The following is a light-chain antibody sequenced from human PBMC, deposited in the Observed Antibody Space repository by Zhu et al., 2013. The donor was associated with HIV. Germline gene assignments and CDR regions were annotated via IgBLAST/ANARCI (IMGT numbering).Light chain of an antibody. Sequence: QTVVTQEPSFSVSPGGTVTLTCGLRSGSVSTNHYSSWYQQTPGQAPRTLIYSTNTRSSGVPDRFSGSILGNRAALTITGAQADDESDYYCVLYMTSGIVVFGGGTKLTVL. J-gene: IGLJ2*01. CDR2: STN. CDR3: VLYMTSGIVV. CDR1: SGSVSTNHY. V-gene: IGLV8-61*01.